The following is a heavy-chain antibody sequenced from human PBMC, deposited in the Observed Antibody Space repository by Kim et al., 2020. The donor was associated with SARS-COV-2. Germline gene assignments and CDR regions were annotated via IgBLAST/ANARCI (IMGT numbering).Heavy chain of an antibody. CDR2: ISSSSSYI. Sequence: GGSLRLSCAASGFTFSSYSMNWVRQAPGKGLEWVSSISSSSSYIYYADSVKGRFTISRDNAKNSLYLQMNSLRAEDTAVYYCARDDGYYSRNYYYYYGMDVWGPGTPVTVSS. CDR1: GFTFSSYS. J-gene: IGHJ6*02. CDR3: ARDDGYYSRNYYYYYGMDV. V-gene: IGHV3-21*01. D-gene: IGHD3-3*01.